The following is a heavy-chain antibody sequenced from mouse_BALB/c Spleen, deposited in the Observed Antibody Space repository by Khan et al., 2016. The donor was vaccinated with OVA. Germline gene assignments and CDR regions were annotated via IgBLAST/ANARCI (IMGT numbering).Heavy chain of an antibody. V-gene: IGHV5-6*01. J-gene: IGHJ3*01. CDR2: ISSGGSYT. D-gene: IGHD1-1*01. Sequence: EVELVESGGDLVKPGGSLKLSCATSGFTFSTYGMSWVRQTPDKRLEWVAAISSGGSYTYYPGSVKGRLTISRDNANNTLYLQMSSLKSEDTAIYYGTRVAYYYNSEGFAYWGQGTLVTVSA. CDR3: TRVAYYYNSEGFAY. CDR1: GFTFSTYG.